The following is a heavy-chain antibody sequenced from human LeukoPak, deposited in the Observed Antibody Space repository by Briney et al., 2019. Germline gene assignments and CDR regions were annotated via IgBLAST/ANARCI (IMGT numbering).Heavy chain of an antibody. D-gene: IGHD6-19*01. Sequence: SETLSLTCTVSGGSISSYYWSWIRQPAGKGLEWIGRIYTSGSTNYNPSLKSRVTMSVDTSKNQFSLKLSSVTAADTAVYYCARDSRWIAVASYGMDVWGQGTTVTVSS. CDR2: IYTSGST. CDR1: GGSISSYY. CDR3: ARDSRWIAVASYGMDV. V-gene: IGHV4-4*07. J-gene: IGHJ6*02.